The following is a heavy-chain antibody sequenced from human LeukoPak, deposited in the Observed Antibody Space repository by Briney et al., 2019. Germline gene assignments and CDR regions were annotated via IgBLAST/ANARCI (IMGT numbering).Heavy chain of an antibody. Sequence: TGGSLRLSCAASGLTFSGSGIHWVRQASGKGLEWLGRIGRQGDSDATRYAASLKGKFTISRVDSRNTAYLHMNSLKTEDTAVYYCAGDYNFLTGLNYWGQGTLVTVSS. CDR2: IGRQGDSDAT. CDR1: GLTFSGSG. J-gene: IGHJ4*02. D-gene: IGHD3-9*01. V-gene: IGHV3-73*01. CDR3: AGDYNFLTGLNY.